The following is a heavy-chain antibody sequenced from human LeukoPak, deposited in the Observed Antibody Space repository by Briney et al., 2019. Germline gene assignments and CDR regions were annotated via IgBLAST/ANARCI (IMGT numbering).Heavy chain of an antibody. CDR1: GGSISSYY. CDR3: AKPPGVGAPPRWFDP. CDR2: IYYSGST. V-gene: IGHV4-59*08. J-gene: IGHJ5*02. D-gene: IGHD1-26*01. Sequence: SETLSLTCTVSGGSISSYYWSWIRQPPGKGLEWIGYIYYSGSTNYNPSLKSRVTISVDTSKNQFSLKLSSVTAADTAVYYCAKPPGVGAPPRWFDPWGQGTLVTVSS.